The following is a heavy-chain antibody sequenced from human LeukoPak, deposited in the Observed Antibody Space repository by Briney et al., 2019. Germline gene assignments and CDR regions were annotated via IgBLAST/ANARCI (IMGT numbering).Heavy chain of an antibody. D-gene: IGHD1-26*01. CDR1: GFTFDDYT. J-gene: IGHJ4*02. CDR3: AKDIYAEGAVGAFDY. V-gene: IGHV3-43*01. Sequence: SGGSLRLSCAASGFTFDDYTMHWVRQAPGKGLEWVSLISWDGDSTYYADSVKGRFTISRDNSKNSLYLQMNSLTTEDSALYYCAKDIYAEGAVGAFDYWGQGTLVTVSS. CDR2: ISWDGDST.